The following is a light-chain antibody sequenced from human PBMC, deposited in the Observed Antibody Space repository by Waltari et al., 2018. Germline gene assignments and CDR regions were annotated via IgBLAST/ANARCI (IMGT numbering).Light chain of an antibody. J-gene: IGLJ3*02. CDR2: VSSDGSH. CDR1: SGHSSYS. CDR3: QTGGFGIWV. Sequence: LMLTQSPSASASLGASVKLTCTLSSGHSSYSIAWHQQHPEKGPRYLMKVSSDGSHIKGDGIPYRFSGSSSGTGRYRSISSRQSEDEADYYCQTGGFGIWVFGGGTKLTVL. V-gene: IGLV4-69*01.